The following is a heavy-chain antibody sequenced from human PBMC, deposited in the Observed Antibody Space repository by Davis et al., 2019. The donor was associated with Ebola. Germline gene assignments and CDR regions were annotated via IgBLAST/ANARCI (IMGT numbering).Heavy chain of an antibody. Sequence: PSETLSLTCTVSGGSISSGSYYWSWIRQPAGKGLEWIGRIYTSGSTNYNPSLKSRVTMSVDTSKNQFSLKLSSVTAADTAVYYCARDGGVGYMDVWGKGTTVTVSS. D-gene: IGHD2-8*02. V-gene: IGHV4-61*02. J-gene: IGHJ6*03. CDR3: ARDGGVGYMDV. CDR1: GGSISSGSYY. CDR2: IYTSGST.